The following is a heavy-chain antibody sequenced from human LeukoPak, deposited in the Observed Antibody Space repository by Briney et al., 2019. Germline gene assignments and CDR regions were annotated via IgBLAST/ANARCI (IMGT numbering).Heavy chain of an antibody. CDR3: AREYSGYDGRYYYYYMDA. D-gene: IGHD5-12*01. J-gene: IGHJ6*03. CDR2: MNPNSGNT. V-gene: IGHV1-8*03. Sequence: ASVKVSCKASGYTFTSYDINWVRQATGQGLEWMGWMNPNSGNTGYAQKFQGRVTITRNTSISTAYMELSSLRSEDTAVYYCAREYSGYDGRYYYYYMDAWGKGTTVTVSS. CDR1: GYTFTSYD.